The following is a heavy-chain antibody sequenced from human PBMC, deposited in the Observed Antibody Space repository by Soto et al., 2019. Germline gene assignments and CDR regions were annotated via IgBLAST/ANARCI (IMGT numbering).Heavy chain of an antibody. Sequence: SVKVSCKASGYAFSFGFSWVRQAPGQGLEWMGGIIPIFGTANYAQKFQGRVTITADESTSTAYMELSSLRSEDTAVYYCARAPSAYCGGDCTYYYYYYGMDVWGQGTTVTVSS. CDR2: IIPIFGTA. J-gene: IGHJ6*02. V-gene: IGHV1-69*13. D-gene: IGHD2-21*02. CDR3: ARAPSAYCGGDCTYYYYYYGMDV. CDR1: GYAFSFG.